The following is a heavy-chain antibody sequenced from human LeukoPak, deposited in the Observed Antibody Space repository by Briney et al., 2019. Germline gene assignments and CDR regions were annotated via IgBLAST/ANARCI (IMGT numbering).Heavy chain of an antibody. V-gene: IGHV7-4-1*02. CDR1: GYTFTSYA. Sequence: GASVKVSCKASGYTFTSYAMNWVRQAPGQGLEWMGWINTNTGNPTYAQGFTGRFVFSLDTSVSTAYLQISSLKAEDTAVYYCASQYSSSWYLSFDIWGQGTMVTVSS. D-gene: IGHD6-13*01. CDR2: INTNTGNP. J-gene: IGHJ3*02. CDR3: ASQYSSSWYLSFDI.